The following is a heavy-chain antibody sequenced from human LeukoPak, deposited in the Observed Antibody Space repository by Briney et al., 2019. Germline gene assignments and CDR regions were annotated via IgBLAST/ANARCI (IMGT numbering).Heavy chain of an antibody. CDR1: GVSISIYY. CDR2: IYNSGST. Sequence: AETLSLTCTVSGVSISIYYWSWIRQPPGKGLEWIGYIYNSGSTNYNPSLKSRATISADTSKNQFSLKLSSVTAADTAVYYCARGKGLFDYWGQGTLVTVSS. J-gene: IGHJ4*02. V-gene: IGHV4-59*01. D-gene: IGHD3-22*01. CDR3: ARGKGLFDY.